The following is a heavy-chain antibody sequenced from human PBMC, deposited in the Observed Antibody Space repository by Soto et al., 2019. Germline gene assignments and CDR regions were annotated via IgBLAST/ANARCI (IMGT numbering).Heavy chain of an antibody. CDR1: GGSISSYY. J-gene: IGHJ4*02. D-gene: IGHD6-13*01. Sequence: QVQLQESGPGLVKPSETLSLTCTVSGGSISSYYWSWIRQPPGKGLEWIGYIYYSGSTNYNPSLKSRVTISVDTSKNRFSLRLSSVTAADTAVYYCARDGPIAAAGIDYFDYWGQGTLVTVSS. CDR2: IYYSGST. CDR3: ARDGPIAAAGIDYFDY. V-gene: IGHV4-59*01.